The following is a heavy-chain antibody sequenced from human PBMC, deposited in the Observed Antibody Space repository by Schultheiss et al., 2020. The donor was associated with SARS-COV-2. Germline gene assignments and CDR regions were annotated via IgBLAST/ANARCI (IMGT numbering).Heavy chain of an antibody. CDR2: ISGSGGST. CDR3: AREASGWYVGETYYFDY. CDR1: GFTFSSYS. J-gene: IGHJ4*02. D-gene: IGHD6-19*01. Sequence: GGSLRLSCAASGFTFSSYSMNWVRQAPGKGLEWVSAISGSGGSTYYADSVKGRFTISRDNSKNTLYLQMNSLRAEDTAVYYCAREASGWYVGETYYFDYWGQGTLVTVSS. V-gene: IGHV3-23*01.